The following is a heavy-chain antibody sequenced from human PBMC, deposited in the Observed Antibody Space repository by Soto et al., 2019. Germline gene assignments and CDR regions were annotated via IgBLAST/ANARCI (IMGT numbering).Heavy chain of an antibody. CDR2: ISAYNGNT. CDR3: ARDRGLIAVAGTFGY. D-gene: IGHD6-19*01. J-gene: IGHJ4*02. CDR1: GYTFTSYG. Sequence: RASVKVSCKASGYTFTSYGISWVGQAPGQGLEWMGWISAYNGNTNYAQKLQGRVTMTTDTSTSTAYMKLRSLRSDDSAVYYCARDRGLIAVAGTFGYGGQGTLVPVSS. V-gene: IGHV1-18*04.